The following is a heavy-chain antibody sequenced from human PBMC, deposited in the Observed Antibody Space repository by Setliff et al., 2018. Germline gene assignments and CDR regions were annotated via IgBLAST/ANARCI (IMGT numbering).Heavy chain of an antibody. J-gene: IGHJ3*02. CDR2: IYPGDSDT. Sequence: GESLKISCKGSGYSFTSYWIGWVRQMPGKGLEWMGIIYPGDSDTRYSPSFQGQVTISADKSVGTAYLQGSSLKASDTAMYYCARQTIFGSDAFDIWGQGTMVTVSS. V-gene: IGHV5-51*01. CDR3: ARQTIFGSDAFDI. CDR1: GYSFTSYW. D-gene: IGHD3-3*01.